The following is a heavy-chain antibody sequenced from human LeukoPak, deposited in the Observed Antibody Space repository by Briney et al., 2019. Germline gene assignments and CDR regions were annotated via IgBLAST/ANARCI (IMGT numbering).Heavy chain of an antibody. J-gene: IGHJ4*02. CDR2: IKSKTDGGTT. CDR1: GFTFSNAW. Sequence: PGGSLRLSCAASGFTFSNAWMSWVRQAPGKGLEWVGRIKSKTDGGTTDYAAPVKGRFTISRDDSKNTLYLQMNSLRAEDTAVYYCAKVKERFLEKYYFDYWGQGTLVTVSS. CDR3: AKVKERFLEKYYFDY. V-gene: IGHV3-15*01. D-gene: IGHD3-3*01.